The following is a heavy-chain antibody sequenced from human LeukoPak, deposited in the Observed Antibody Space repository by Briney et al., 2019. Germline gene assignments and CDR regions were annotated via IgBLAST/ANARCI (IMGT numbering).Heavy chain of an antibody. CDR3: ARAYYDSSGNPDY. D-gene: IGHD3-22*01. V-gene: IGHV3-23*01. CDR2: ISGSGGST. Sequence: VQPGGSLRLSCAASGFTFSSYAMSWVRQAPGKGLELVSAISGSGGSTYYADSVKGRFTISRDNSKNTLYLQMNSLRAEDTAVYYCARAYYDSSGNPDYWGQGTLVTVSS. J-gene: IGHJ4*02. CDR1: GFTFSSYA.